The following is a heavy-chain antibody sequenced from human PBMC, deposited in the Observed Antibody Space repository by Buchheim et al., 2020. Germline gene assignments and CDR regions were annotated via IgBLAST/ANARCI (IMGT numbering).Heavy chain of an antibody. V-gene: IGHV3-48*03. J-gene: IGHJ4*02. Sequence: EAQLVESGGGLVQPGGSLRISCAASDFAFNSYDMNWVRQAPGKGLEWVAFITSGGYTTYYADSLEGRFTISRDNAENPLFLQMNSLRAEDTGVYYCARDFSGWYYFDLWGQGT. CDR1: DFAFNSYD. CDR2: ITSGGYTT. CDR3: ARDFSGWYYFDL. D-gene: IGHD6-19*01.